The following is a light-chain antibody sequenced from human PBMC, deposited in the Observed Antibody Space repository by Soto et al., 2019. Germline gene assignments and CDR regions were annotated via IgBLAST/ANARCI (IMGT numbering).Light chain of an antibody. Sequence: QSALTQPASVSGSPGQSITISCTGTSSDVGGYDLVSWYQLHPGKAPKLIIYEVSNRPSGVSNRFSGSKSGNTASLTISGLQAEDEADYYCNSHTSITFWVFGGGTKLTVL. J-gene: IGLJ3*02. V-gene: IGLV2-14*01. CDR2: EVS. CDR1: SSDVGGYDL. CDR3: NSHTSITFWV.